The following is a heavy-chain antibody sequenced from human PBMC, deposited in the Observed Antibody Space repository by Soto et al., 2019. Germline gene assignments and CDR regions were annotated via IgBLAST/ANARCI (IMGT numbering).Heavy chain of an antibody. CDR3: ARDRAKRGYSYGYDYYYYYGMDV. CDR2: IYYSGST. CDR1: GGSVSSYY. D-gene: IGHD5-18*01. J-gene: IGHJ6*02. V-gene: IGHV4-59*02. Sequence: SETLSLTCTVSGGSVSSYYWSWIRQSPEKGLEWIGYIYYSGSTKYKPSLKSRVTISVDTSKNQFSLKLSSVTAADTAVYYCARDRAKRGYSYGYDYYYYYGMDVWGQGTTVTVS.